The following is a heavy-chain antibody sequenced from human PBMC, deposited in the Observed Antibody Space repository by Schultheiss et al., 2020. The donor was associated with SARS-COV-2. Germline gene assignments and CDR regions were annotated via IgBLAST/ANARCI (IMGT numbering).Heavy chain of an antibody. D-gene: IGHD3-3*01. CDR2: VNTRGGTT. Sequence: ASVKVSCKAAGYTFTSFYIHWVRQAPGQGLEWMGIVNTRGGTTLYAQRFQGRVTMTRDTSTTTVHMELSSLTSEDTAVYYCARSRVHTIFGVVITKYYYGMDVWGQGTTVTVSS. CDR3: ARSRVHTIFGVVITKYYYGMDV. J-gene: IGHJ6*02. V-gene: IGHV1-46*01. CDR1: GYTFTSFY.